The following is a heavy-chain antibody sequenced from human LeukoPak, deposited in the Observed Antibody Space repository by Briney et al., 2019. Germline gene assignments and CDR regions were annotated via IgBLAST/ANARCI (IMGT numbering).Heavy chain of an antibody. CDR2: ISAYNGNT. CDR3: ARGPDPIPEGAMALYYFDY. D-gene: IGHD1-26*01. Sequence: ASVKVSCKASGYTFTTYGITWVRQAPGQGLEWMGWISAYNGNTNYAQKLQGRVTMTTDTSTSTAYMELRSLRSDDTALYYCARGPDPIPEGAMALYYFDYWGQGTLVTVSS. CDR1: GYTFTTYG. V-gene: IGHV1-18*01. J-gene: IGHJ4*02.